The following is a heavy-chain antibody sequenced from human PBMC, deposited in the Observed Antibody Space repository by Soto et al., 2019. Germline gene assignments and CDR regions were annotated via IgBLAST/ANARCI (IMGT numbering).Heavy chain of an antibody. V-gene: IGHV3-21*01. J-gene: IGHJ6*02. D-gene: IGHD6-13*01. Sequence: GGSLRLSWAASGFTFSSYSMNWVRQAPGKGLEWVSSISSSSSYIYYADSVKGRFTISRDNPKNTLYLQMNSLRAEDTAVYYCARDRSGSWYGRGYHYYGMNVWGQGTTVTVSS. CDR2: ISSSSSYI. CDR1: GFTFSSYS. CDR3: ARDRSGSWYGRGYHYYGMNV.